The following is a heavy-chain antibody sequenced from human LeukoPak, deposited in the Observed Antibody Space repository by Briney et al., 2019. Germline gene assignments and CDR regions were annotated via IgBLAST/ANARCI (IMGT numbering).Heavy chain of an antibody. CDR2: INPSGGSA. J-gene: IGHJ4*02. CDR3: ANGGNSGYFDF. V-gene: IGHV1-46*01. D-gene: IGHD2-21*02. Sequence: GASVKVSCKASGYTFTSYCTHWMRQAPGQGLEWMGIINPSGGSASYAQKFQGRVTMTRDTSTSTVYMELNSLRSEDTAVYYCANGGNSGYFDFWGQGALVTVSS. CDR1: GYTFTSYC.